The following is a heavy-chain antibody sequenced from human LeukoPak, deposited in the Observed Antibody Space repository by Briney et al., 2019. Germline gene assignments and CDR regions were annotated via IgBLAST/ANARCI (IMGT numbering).Heavy chain of an antibody. CDR2: ISGYNAYT. J-gene: IGHJ4*02. CDR3: ARDRRLDYQLPADN. Sequence: ASVKVSCKSSGYTFSKYGISWVRQAPGQGLEWMGWISGYNAYTHYAQKLQGRVTMTTDTSTSTAYMELRSPRSDDTAVYYCARDRRLDYQLPADNWGQGTLVTVSS. D-gene: IGHD2-2*01. CDR1: GYTFSKYG. V-gene: IGHV1-18*01.